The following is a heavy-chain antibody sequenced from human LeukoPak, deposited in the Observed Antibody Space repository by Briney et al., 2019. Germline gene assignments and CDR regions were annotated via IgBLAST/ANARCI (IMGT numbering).Heavy chain of an antibody. CDR1: GYTFTSYG. CDR3: ARITTEGPIAAAGPTQHAFDI. J-gene: IGHJ3*02. D-gene: IGHD6-13*01. V-gene: IGHV1-69*04. CDR2: IIPILGIA. Sequence: SVKVSCKASGYTFTSYGISWVRQAPGQGLEWMGRIIPILGIANYAQKFQGRVTITADKSTSTAYMELSSLRSEDTAVYYCARITTEGPIAAAGPTQHAFDIWGQGTMVTVSS.